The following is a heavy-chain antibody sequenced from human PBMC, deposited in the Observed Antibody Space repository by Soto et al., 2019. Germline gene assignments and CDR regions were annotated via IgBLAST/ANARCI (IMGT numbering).Heavy chain of an antibody. V-gene: IGHV1-69*13. CDR3: ARGHPGIAAADSFDY. CDR2: IIPIFGTA. D-gene: IGHD6-13*01. J-gene: IGHJ4*02. CDR1: GGTFSSYA. Sequence: SVKVSCKASGGTFSSYAISWVRQAPGQGLEWMGGIIPIFGTANYAQKFQGRVTITADESTSTAYMELSSLRSEDTAVYYCARGHPGIAAADSFDYWGQGTLVTVSS.